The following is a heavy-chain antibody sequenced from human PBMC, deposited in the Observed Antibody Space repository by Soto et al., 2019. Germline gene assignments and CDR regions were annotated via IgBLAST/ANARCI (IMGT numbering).Heavy chain of an antibody. D-gene: IGHD4-17*01. J-gene: IGHJ3*02. CDR3: ARPRGYGVFDAYDI. CDR2: ISGSGDST. V-gene: IGHV3-23*01. Sequence: GGSLRLSCAASGFTFSTYAMSWVRQSPGKGLEWVSAISGSGDSTYSADSVRGRFTISRDNSINTLYLQMNNLGYEDTAVYYCARPRGYGVFDAYDIWGQRTMVTVS. CDR1: GFTFSTYA.